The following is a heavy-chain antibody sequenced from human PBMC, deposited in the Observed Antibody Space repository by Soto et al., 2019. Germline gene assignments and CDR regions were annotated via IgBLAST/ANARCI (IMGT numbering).Heavy chain of an antibody. Sequence: DVHLLESGGGLLQPGGSLRLSCTASGFTFSGYGMSWVRQAPGKGLEWVASINARGDDIEYADSVKGRFTISRDNSKAAVYLQMNSLRGEDTATYYCTKDVPVLWFGDLRDWFDPWGQGTLVTVSS. CDR2: INARGDDI. CDR3: TKDVPVLWFGDLRDWFDP. J-gene: IGHJ5*02. V-gene: IGHV3-23*01. CDR1: GFTFSGYG. D-gene: IGHD3-10*01.